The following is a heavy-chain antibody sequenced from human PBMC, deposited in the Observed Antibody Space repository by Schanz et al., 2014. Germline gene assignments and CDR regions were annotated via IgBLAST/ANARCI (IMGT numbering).Heavy chain of an antibody. D-gene: IGHD6-19*01. V-gene: IGHV3-23*04. Sequence: EVQLVESGGGLVQPGGSLRLSCAASGFTFSSYAMSWVRQAPGKGLEWVSGISGSGGSTYYADSVKGRFSISRDNAKNSLFLQMNRLRAEDTALYYCAIIGVMVAVAGTRADYWGQGTLVTVSS. CDR2: ISGSGGST. CDR3: AIIGVMVAVAGTRADY. CDR1: GFTFSSYA. J-gene: IGHJ4*02.